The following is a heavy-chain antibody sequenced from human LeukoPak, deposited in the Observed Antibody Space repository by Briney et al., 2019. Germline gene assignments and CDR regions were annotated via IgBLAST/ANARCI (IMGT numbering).Heavy chain of an antibody. Sequence: GWSLRLSCASTGFTFSRYAMSWVRQPPGKGLDGVSAICGSGGSTYYADTVKGRFTTSRDTTKSTLYLHMNSLRAEGTAVYYSARDGYYDCSGRYFQHWGQSTLFTVSS. CDR1: GFTFSRYA. D-gene: IGHD3-22*01. CDR2: ICGSGGST. J-gene: IGHJ1*01. V-gene: IGHV3-23*01. CDR3: ARDGYYDCSGRYFQH.